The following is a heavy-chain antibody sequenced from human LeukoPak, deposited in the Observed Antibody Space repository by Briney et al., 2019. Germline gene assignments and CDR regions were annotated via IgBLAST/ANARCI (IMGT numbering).Heavy chain of an antibody. J-gene: IGHJ4*02. V-gene: IGHV4-61*03. D-gene: IGHD1-1*01. CDR3: ARGLSTGREDYFDY. CDR1: GASVSGGSYY. Sequence: SETLSFTCSVSGASVSGGSYYGSWIRQPPGKGLEWIGYLYYSGNTNYSPSLSGRVSTSIDTSKNHFSLNLTSVTAADTAVYYCARGLSTGREDYFDYWGQGTLVSVSS. CDR2: LYYSGNT.